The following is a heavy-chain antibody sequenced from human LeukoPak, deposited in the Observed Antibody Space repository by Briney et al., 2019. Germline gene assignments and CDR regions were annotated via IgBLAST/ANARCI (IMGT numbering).Heavy chain of an antibody. CDR3: VKDNEPAAAGTYYYYGMDV. J-gene: IGHJ6*04. CDR2: ISSNGGST. D-gene: IGHD6-13*01. CDR1: GFTFSSYA. V-gene: IGHV3-64D*06. Sequence: GGSLRLSCSASGFTFSSYAMHWVRQAPGKGREYVSAISSNGGSTYYADSVKGRFTISRDNSKNTLYLQMSSLRAEDTAVYYCVKDNEPAAAGTYYYYGMDVWGKGTTVTVSS.